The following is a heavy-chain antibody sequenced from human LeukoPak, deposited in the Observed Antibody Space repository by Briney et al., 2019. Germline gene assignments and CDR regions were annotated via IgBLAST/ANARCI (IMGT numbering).Heavy chain of an antibody. CDR3: ARDIVTISKYQITIFGVGHLGFDP. Sequence: ASVKVSCKASGYTFTSYGISWVRQAPGQGLEWIGWISAYNGNTNYVQKLQGRVTMTTDTSTSTAYMELRSLRSDDTAVYYCARDIVTISKYQITIFGVGHLGFDPWGQGTLVTVSS. V-gene: IGHV1-18*01. CDR1: GYTFTSYG. D-gene: IGHD3-3*01. J-gene: IGHJ5*02. CDR2: ISAYNGNT.